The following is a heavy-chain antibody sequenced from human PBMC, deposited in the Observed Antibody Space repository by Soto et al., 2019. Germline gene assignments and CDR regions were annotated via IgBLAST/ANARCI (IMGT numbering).Heavy chain of an antibody. V-gene: IGHV3-30*18. J-gene: IGHJ6*04. CDR1: EFTFSSYV. CDR3: AEAFTAMPPYVYGMDV. Sequence: GGSLRLSCSGSEFTFSSYVTYWVGQSPGNGMQFVAVTPYALSNRLHAASVIGRFTISRDNSKNTMYMQMNSLRAEDTAVYYCAEAFTAMPPYVYGMDVWGEGTTVTVSS. D-gene: IGHD5-18*01. CDR2: TPYALSNR.